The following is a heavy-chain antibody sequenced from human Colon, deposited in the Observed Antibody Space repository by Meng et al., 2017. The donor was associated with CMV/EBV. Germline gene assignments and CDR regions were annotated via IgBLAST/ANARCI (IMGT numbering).Heavy chain of an antibody. J-gene: IGHJ1*01. V-gene: IGHV1-2*02. CDR1: GYTFTGYY. CDR2: INPNSGGT. CDR3: ATVSSGYYLYFQH. Sequence: QVQLVQSGAEVKKPGASVKVARKAVGYTFTGYYMHWVRQAPGQGLEWMGWINPNSGGTNYAQKFQGRVTMTRDTSISTAYMELSRLRSDDTAVYYCATVSSGYYLYFQHWGQGTLVTVSS. D-gene: IGHD3-22*01.